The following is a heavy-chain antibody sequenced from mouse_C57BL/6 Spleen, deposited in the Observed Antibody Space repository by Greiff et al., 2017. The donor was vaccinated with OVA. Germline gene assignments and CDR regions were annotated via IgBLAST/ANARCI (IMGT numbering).Heavy chain of an antibody. CDR2: IDPSDSYT. J-gene: IGHJ2*01. CDR1: GYTFTSYW. V-gene: IGHV1-69*01. CDR3: ARRRDWGKDY. Sequence: VQLQQPGAELVMPGASVKLSCKASGYTFTSYWMHWVKQRPGQGLEWIGEIDPSDSYTNYNQKFKGKSTLTVDKSSSTAYMQLSSLTSEDSAIYYCARRRDWGKDYWGQGTTLTVSS. D-gene: IGHD2-1*01.